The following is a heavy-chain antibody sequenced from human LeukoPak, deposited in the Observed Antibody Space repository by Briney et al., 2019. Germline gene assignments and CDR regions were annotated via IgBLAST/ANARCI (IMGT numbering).Heavy chain of an antibody. D-gene: IGHD5-12*01. J-gene: IGHJ3*02. CDR1: CGSISSDGYS. CDR3: ARVRHSGARDASDI. CDR2: IYHSGNT. V-gene: IGHV4-30-2*01. Sequence: PSETLPLTCVVSCGSISSDGYSWSWTRQPPGKGLEWIAHIYHSGNTYYNPSLKSRVTMSVDRSKNQFSLNLSSVTAADTAVYYCARVRHSGARDASDIWGQGTMVTVSS.